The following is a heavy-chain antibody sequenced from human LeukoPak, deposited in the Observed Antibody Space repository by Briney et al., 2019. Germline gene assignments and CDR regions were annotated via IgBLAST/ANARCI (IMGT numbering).Heavy chain of an antibody. D-gene: IGHD2-15*01. Sequence: GASVKVSCKASGGTFSSYAISWVRQAPGQGLEWMGRIIPILGIANNAQKFQGRVTITADKSTSTAYMELSSLRSEDTAVYYCARAGSDIVVVVAATPPAEYFQHWGQGTLVTVSS. CDR2: IIPILGIA. CDR3: ARAGSDIVVVVAATPPAEYFQH. J-gene: IGHJ1*01. CDR1: GGTFSSYA. V-gene: IGHV1-69*04.